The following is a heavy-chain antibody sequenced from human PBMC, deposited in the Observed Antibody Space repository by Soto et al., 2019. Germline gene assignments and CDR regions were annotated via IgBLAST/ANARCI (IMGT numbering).Heavy chain of an antibody. V-gene: IGHV4-31*03. J-gene: IGHJ5*02. CDR1: GGSISSGGYY. CDR2: IYYSGST. CDR3: ARAPLWFGELEENWFDP. Sequence: LSLTCTVSGGSISSGGYYWSWIRQHPGKGLEWIGYIYYSGSTYYNPSLKSRVTISVDTSKNQFSLKLSSVTAADTAVYYCARAPLWFGELEENWFDPWGQGTLVTVSS. D-gene: IGHD3-10*01.